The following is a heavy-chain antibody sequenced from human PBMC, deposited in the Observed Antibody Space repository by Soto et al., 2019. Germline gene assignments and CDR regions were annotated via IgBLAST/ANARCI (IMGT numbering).Heavy chain of an antibody. D-gene: IGHD3-22*01. V-gene: IGHV3-23*01. CDR2: ISVSGGST. Sequence: PWGSPRLSCAASGFTFSSYAMSWVRQGPGKGLEWVSAISVSGGSTYSADSVKGRFTISRDNSKNTLYLQMNSLRAEDTAVYYCAKGNYDSSGSRYYYGTEVLGEETTVSVSA. CDR1: GFTFSSYA. CDR3: AKGNYDSSGSRYYYGTEV. J-gene: IGHJ6*04.